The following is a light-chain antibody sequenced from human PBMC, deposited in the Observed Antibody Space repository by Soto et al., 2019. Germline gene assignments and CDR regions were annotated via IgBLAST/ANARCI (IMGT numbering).Light chain of an antibody. CDR3: QSYDSTLSARYV. V-gene: IGLV1-40*01. J-gene: IGLJ1*01. CDR1: SSNIGAGYD. Sequence: QSVLTQPPSVSGAPGQRVTISCTGSSSNIGAGYDVHWYQQRPGTAPKLLIFGNINRPSGVPDRFSGSKSGTSASLATTVLQAEDEGDYYCQSYDSTLSARYVFGTGTKVTVL. CDR2: GNI.